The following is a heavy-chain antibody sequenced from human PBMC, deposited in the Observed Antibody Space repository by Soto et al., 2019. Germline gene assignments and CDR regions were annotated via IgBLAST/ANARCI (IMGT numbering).Heavy chain of an antibody. Sequence: QVQLQESGPGLVKPSQTLSLTCTVSGGSISSGDYYWSWIRQPPGKGLEWIGYIYYSGSTYYNPSLKSRVTISVDTSKNQFSLELSSVTAADTAVYYCARGITMVRGVTTNYYYYYGMDVWGQGTTVTVSS. D-gene: IGHD3-10*01. V-gene: IGHV4-30-4*01. CDR3: ARGITMVRGVTTNYYYYYGMDV. CDR1: GGSISSGDYY. CDR2: IYYSGST. J-gene: IGHJ6*02.